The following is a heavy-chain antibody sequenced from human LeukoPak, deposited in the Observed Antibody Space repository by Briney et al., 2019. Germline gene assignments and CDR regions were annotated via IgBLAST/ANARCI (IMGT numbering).Heavy chain of an antibody. J-gene: IGHJ4*02. Sequence: GGSLRLSCAASGFTFSDHYMSWIRQAPGKGLEWVSYISHTGTTMYYADSVKGRFTLSRDNARNSLYLQMNSLRAEDTAVYYCAKRAYYDFWSGYTRPYYFDYWGQGTLVTVSS. CDR2: ISHTGTTM. CDR3: AKRAYYDFWSGYTRPYYFDY. CDR1: GFTFSDHY. V-gene: IGHV3-11*01. D-gene: IGHD3-3*01.